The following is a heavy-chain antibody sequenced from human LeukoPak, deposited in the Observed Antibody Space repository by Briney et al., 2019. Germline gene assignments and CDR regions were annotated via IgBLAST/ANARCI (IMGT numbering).Heavy chain of an antibody. V-gene: IGHV3-74*01. J-gene: IGHJ4*02. Sequence: GGSLRLSCAASGFTFSSYWMHWVRQVPGKGLVWVARINSDGSSTSYADSVKGRFAISRDNAKSTLYLQMSSLRAEDTAVYYCATSRTFDYWGQGTLDTVSS. CDR2: INSDGSST. CDR3: ATSRTFDY. CDR1: GFTFSSYW.